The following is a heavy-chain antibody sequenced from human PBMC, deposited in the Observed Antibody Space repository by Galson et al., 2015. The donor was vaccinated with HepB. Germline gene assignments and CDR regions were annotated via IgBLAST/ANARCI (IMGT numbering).Heavy chain of an antibody. D-gene: IGHD5-18*01. CDR1: GGTFSSYA. J-gene: IGHJ6*03. V-gene: IGHV1-69*13. CDR3: ARPRGYPRSYYYYYMDV. CDR2: IIPIFGTA. Sequence: SVKVSCKASGGTFSSYAISWVRQAPGQGLEWMGGIIPIFGTANYAQKFQGRVTITADESTSTAYTELSSLRSEDTAVYYCARPRGYPRSYYYYYMDVWGKGTTVTVSS.